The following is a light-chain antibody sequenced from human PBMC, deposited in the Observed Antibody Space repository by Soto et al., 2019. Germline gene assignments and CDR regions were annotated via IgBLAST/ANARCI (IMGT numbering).Light chain of an antibody. CDR3: HQDGDSPPFT. CDR1: QTIINNY. J-gene: IGKJ5*01. CDR2: NAS. Sequence: EVVLTQSPDTLSSSPGERVTLSCRASQTIINNYLAWYQQKPGQAPRLLVYNASTRAAGIPDRFSGSESGTDFTLTISSLETEHFAVYYCHQDGDSPPFTFGQGTRLDIK. V-gene: IGKV3-20*01.